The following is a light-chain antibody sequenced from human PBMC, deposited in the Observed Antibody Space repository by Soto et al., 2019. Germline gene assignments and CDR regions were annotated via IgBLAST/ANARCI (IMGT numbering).Light chain of an antibody. CDR1: SSDVGSYNF. J-gene: IGLJ1*01. Sequence: QSALTQPPSASGSPGESVTTSCTGTSSDVGSYNFVSWYQQRPGKAPKFVISEVSKRPSGVPDRFSGSKSGNTASLTVSGLQAEDEADYYCSSYAGSNTHVFGTGTKVTVL. CDR3: SSYAGSNTHV. V-gene: IGLV2-8*01. CDR2: EVS.